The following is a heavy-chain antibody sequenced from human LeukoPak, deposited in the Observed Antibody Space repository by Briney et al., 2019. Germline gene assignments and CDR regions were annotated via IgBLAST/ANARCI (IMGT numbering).Heavy chain of an antibody. CDR2: ISSSGNII. V-gene: IGHV3-48*03. J-gene: IGHJ1*01. CDR1: GFTFRRYE. D-gene: IGHD3-10*01. CDR3: ARESSSDNDDYYHNPEYLQH. Sequence: PGGSLRLSCAASGFTFRRYEMNWVRQAPGKGLEWIAYISSSGNIICYSDSVKGRFTISRDNANSSLYLQMNSLSAEDTAVYYCARESSSDNDDYYHNPEYLQHWGQGTLVTVSS.